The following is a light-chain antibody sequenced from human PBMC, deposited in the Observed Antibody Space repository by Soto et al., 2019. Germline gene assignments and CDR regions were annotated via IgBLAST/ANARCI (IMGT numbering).Light chain of an antibody. V-gene: IGKV3-11*01. J-gene: IGKJ3*01. CDR1: QSVSSY. CDR3: KNRSNWTLRFA. CDR2: DAS. Sequence: EIVLTQSPATVSLSPGERATLSCRASQSVSSYLAWYQQKPVQAPRLLIYDASNRATGILARFSGSGSGTDFSFTIRCLYTEDFAFYYCKNRSNWTLRFAFGTRTKVDIK.